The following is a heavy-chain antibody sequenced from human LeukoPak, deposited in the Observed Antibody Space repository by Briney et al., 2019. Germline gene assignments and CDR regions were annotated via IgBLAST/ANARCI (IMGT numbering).Heavy chain of an antibody. D-gene: IGHD6-13*01. CDR1: GGSISSCY. V-gene: IGHV4-59*01. Sequence: SETLSLTCTVSGGSISSCYWSWIRQPPGKGLEWIGYIYYSGSTNYNPSLKSRVTISVDTSKNQFSLKLSSVTAADTAVYYCARGRVGSSWVNFDYWGQGTLVTVSS. CDR3: ARGRVGSSWVNFDY. CDR2: IYYSGST. J-gene: IGHJ4*02.